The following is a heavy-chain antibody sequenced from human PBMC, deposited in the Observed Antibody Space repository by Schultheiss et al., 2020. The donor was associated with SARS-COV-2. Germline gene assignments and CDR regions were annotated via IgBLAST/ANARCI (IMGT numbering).Heavy chain of an antibody. CDR3: AGGWDTAMGDY. D-gene: IGHD5-18*01. J-gene: IGHJ4*02. CDR2: IYYSGST. Sequence: SETLSLTCAVYGGSFSGYYWSWIRQPPGKGLEWIGYIYYSGSTNYNPSLKSRVTISVDTSKNQFSLKLSSVTAADTAVYYCAGGWDTAMGDYWGQGTLVTVSS. V-gene: IGHV4-59*08. CDR1: GGSFSGYY.